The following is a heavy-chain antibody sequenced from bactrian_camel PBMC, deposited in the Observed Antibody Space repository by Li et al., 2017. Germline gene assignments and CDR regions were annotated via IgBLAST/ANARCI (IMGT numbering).Heavy chain of an antibody. J-gene: IGHJ4*01. V-gene: IGHV3S53*01. CDR1: ESISSWCE. Sequence: VQLVESGGGSVQVGGSLRLSCVASESISSWCEKDWYRQTPGKERELVSTIRKDGSTTYADSVKGRFAISRDDAKNAWYLQMISLTIDDTGVYYCAACGTAYQGQGTQVTVS. CDR2: IRKDGST.